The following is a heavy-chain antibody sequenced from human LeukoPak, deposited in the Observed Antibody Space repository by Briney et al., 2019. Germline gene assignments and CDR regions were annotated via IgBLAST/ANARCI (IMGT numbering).Heavy chain of an antibody. CDR1: GYTFTSYY. CDR2: INPSGGST. D-gene: IGHD6-13*01. V-gene: IGHV1-46*01. Sequence: ASVKVSCKASGYTFTSYYMHWVQQAPGQGLEWMGIINPSGGSTSYAQKFQGRVTMTRDTSTSTVYMELSSLRSEDTAVYYCARDLKAAAGTEHRTYYYYYYGMDVWGQGTTVTVSS. CDR3: ARDLKAAAGTEHRTYYYYYYGMDV. J-gene: IGHJ6*02.